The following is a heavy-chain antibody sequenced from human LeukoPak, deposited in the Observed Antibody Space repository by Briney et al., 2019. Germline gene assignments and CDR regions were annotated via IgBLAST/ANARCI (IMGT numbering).Heavy chain of an antibody. Sequence: ASVKVSCKASGGTFSSYAISWVRQAPGQGLEWMGRIIPILGIANYAQKFQGRVTITADKSTSTAYMELSSLRSEDTAVYYCARDPYSSGPPHFDYWGQGTLVTVSS. CDR2: IIPILGIA. V-gene: IGHV1-69*04. CDR1: GGTFSSYA. D-gene: IGHD6-19*01. CDR3: ARDPYSSGPPHFDY. J-gene: IGHJ4*02.